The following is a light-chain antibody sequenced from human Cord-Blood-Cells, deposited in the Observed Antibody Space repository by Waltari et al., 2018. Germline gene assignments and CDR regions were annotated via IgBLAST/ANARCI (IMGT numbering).Light chain of an antibody. CDR2: RNN. V-gene: IGLV1-47*01. Sequence: QSVLTQPPSASGTPGQRVTTSCSVSSSNIGRTYVHWYRQLPGTAPKLLIYRNNPRPSGVPDRFSGSKSGTSASLAISGLRSEDEADYYCAAWDDSLSGYVFGTGTKVTVL. CDR3: AAWDDSLSGYV. CDR1: SSNIGRTY. J-gene: IGLJ1*01.